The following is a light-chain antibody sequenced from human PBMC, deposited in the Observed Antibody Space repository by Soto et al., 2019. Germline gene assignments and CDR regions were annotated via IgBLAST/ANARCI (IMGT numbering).Light chain of an antibody. Sequence: QSALTQPASVSGSPGQSITISCTGTSSDVGGYDYVSWFQQHPGKAPKLMIYDVSNRPSGVSNRFSGSKSGNTASLTISGLQAEDEADYYCTSYTSDNTRVFGGVTKLTVL. CDR2: DVS. CDR1: SSDVGGYDY. J-gene: IGLJ3*02. V-gene: IGLV2-14*03. CDR3: TSYTSDNTRV.